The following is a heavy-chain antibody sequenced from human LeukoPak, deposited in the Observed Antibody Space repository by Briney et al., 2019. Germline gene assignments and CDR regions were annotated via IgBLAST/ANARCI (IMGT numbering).Heavy chain of an antibody. D-gene: IGHD4/OR15-4a*01. Sequence: GGSLRLSCAASRFAFSSNAMNWVRQAPGKNPEWVSSITASGGDTYYAESVKGRFTISRDNPKNTLYLQMNSLRAEDTAVYYCARRANGTWGYFDYWGQGTLVTVSS. CDR1: RFAFSSNA. V-gene: IGHV3-23*01. CDR2: ITASGGDT. J-gene: IGHJ4*02. CDR3: ARRANGTWGYFDY.